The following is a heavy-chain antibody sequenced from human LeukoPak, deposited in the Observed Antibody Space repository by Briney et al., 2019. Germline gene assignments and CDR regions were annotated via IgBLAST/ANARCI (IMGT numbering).Heavy chain of an antibody. Sequence: SETLSLTCTVSGGSISSYYWSWIRQPPGKGLEWIGYIYYSGSTNYNPSLKSRVTISVDTSKNQFSLKLSSVTAADTAVYYCARARITISRPDAFDIWGQGTMVTVSS. CDR3: ARARITISRPDAFDI. CDR1: GGSISSYY. CDR2: IYYSGST. V-gene: IGHV4-59*12. J-gene: IGHJ3*02. D-gene: IGHD3-9*01.